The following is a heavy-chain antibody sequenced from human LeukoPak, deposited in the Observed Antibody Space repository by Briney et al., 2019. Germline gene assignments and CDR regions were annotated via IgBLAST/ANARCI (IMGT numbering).Heavy chain of an antibody. CDR2: INPNSGGT. D-gene: IGHD3-16*02. Sequence: ASVKVSCKASGYTFTGYYMHWVRQAPGQGLEWMGWINPNSGGTNYAQKFQGRVTMTRDTSISTAYMELSRLRSDDTAVYYCARGRNVYYDYVWGSYRKYYLDYWGQGTLVTVSS. CDR3: ARGRNVYYDYVWGSYRKYYLDY. CDR1: GYTFTGYY. J-gene: IGHJ4*02. V-gene: IGHV1-2*02.